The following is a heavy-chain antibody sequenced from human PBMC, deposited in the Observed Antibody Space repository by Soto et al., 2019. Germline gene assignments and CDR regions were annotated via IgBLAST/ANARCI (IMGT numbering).Heavy chain of an antibody. J-gene: IGHJ5*02. Sequence: VSCXASGYTFTSYAMHWMRQAPGQRLEWMGWINAGNXNTKYXKKFKGRVNIXXDTSASTXXMELSSLRSEDTAVYYCARDEYYYDSSGYWFDPWGQGTLVTVSS. CDR1: GYTFTSYA. CDR3: ARDEYYYDSSGYWFDP. V-gene: IGHV1-3*01. D-gene: IGHD3-22*01. CDR2: INAGNXNT.